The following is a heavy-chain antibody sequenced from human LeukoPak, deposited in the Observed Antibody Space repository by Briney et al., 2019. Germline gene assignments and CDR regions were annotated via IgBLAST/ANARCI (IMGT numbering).Heavy chain of an antibody. CDR3: ARDYPTYNFDTSASPYFYY. Sequence: ASVKVSCKASGYTFTDYYMHWVRQAPGQGLEWMGWINPNSGGTNFAQKFQGRVTMTRDTSISTAYMGLSRLRSDDTAVYYCARDYPTYNFDTSASPYFYYWGQGTLVTVSS. V-gene: IGHV1-2*02. CDR1: GYTFTDYY. CDR2: INPNSGGT. J-gene: IGHJ4*02. D-gene: IGHD3-22*01.